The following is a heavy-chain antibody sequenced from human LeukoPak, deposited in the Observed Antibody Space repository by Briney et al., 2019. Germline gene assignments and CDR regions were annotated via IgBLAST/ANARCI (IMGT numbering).Heavy chain of an antibody. Sequence: PGGSLRLSCAASGFTFSSYWMHWVRQAPGKGRVWVSRINTDGSSTSYADSVKGRFTISRDNAKNTLYLRMNSLRAEDTAVYYCARESGIAAALDLWGQGTLVTVSS. CDR2: INTDGSST. CDR3: ARESGIAAALDL. D-gene: IGHD6-13*01. CDR1: GFTFSSYW. V-gene: IGHV3-74*01. J-gene: IGHJ5*02.